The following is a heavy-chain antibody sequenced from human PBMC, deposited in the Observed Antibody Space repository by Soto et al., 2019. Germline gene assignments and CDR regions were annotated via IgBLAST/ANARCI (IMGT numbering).Heavy chain of an antibody. CDR1: GFTFSSYA. D-gene: IGHD3-22*01. Sequence: GGSLRLSCAASGFTFSSYAMSWVRQAPGKGLEWVSAISGSGGSTHYADSVRGRFTISRDNSENTLYLRMNSLRAEDTAVYYCAKGVYYDSSGPVDYWGQGTLVTVSS. J-gene: IGHJ4*02. CDR3: AKGVYYDSSGPVDY. V-gene: IGHV3-23*01. CDR2: ISGSGGST.